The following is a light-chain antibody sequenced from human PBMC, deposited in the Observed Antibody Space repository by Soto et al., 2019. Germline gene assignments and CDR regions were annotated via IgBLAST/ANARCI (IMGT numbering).Light chain of an antibody. CDR2: EVS. CDR3: SSYTSSSTVV. Sequence: QSVLTQPASVSGSPGQSITIPCTGTSSDVGGYNYVSWYQQPPGKAPKLMIYEVSNRPSGVSNRFSGSKSGNTASLTISGLQAEDEADYYCSSYTSSSTVVFGGGTKLTVL. CDR1: SSDVGGYNY. V-gene: IGLV2-14*01. J-gene: IGLJ2*01.